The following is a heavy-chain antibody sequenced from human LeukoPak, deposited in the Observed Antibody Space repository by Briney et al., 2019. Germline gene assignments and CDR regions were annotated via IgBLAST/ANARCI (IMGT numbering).Heavy chain of an antibody. J-gene: IGHJ4*02. D-gene: IGHD2-15*01. CDR2: IYYSGST. CDR1: GGSISSGGYY. Sequence: SETLSLTCTVSGGSISSGGYYWSWNRQHPGKGLEWIGYIYYSGSTYYNPSLKSRVTISADTSKNQFSLKLSSVTAADTAVYYCARNYCSGGSCYYSAFDYWGQGTLVTVSS. V-gene: IGHV4-31*03. CDR3: ARNYCSGGSCYYSAFDY.